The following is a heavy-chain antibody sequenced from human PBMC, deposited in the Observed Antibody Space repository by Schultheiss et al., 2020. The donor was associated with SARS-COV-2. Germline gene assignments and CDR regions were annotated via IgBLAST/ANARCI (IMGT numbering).Heavy chain of an antibody. D-gene: IGHD1-14*01. CDR2: IYSGGST. J-gene: IGHJ3*02. CDR3: AREIGDNQPKYAFDI. CDR1: GFTVSSNY. V-gene: IGHV3-66*01. Sequence: GESLKISCAASGFTVSSNYMSWVRQAPGKGLEWVSVIYSGGSTYYADSVKGRFTISRDNSKNTLYLQMNSLRAEDTAVYYCAREIGDNQPKYAFDIWGQGTMVTVSS.